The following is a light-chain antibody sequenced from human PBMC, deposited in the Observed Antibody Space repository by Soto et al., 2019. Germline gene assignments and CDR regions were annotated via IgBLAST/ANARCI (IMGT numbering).Light chain of an antibody. CDR3: QQRSNWPPIT. J-gene: IGKJ5*01. V-gene: IGKV3-11*01. CDR2: DAS. CDR1: QSVSIY. Sequence: EIVLTQSPATLSLSPGERATLSCRASQSVSIYLAWYQQKPGQAPRLLIHDASSRATGIPARFSGSGSGTVFTLTTSSLEPEDFAVYYCQQRSNWPPITFGQGTRLEI.